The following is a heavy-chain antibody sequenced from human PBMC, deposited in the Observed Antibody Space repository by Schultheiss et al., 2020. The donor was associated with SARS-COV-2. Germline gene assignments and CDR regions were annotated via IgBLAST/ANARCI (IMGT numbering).Heavy chain of an antibody. CDR1: GGSISSYY. D-gene: IGHD3-22*01. CDR2: IYYSGST. J-gene: IGHJ4*02. CDR3: ARAYYYGSSGYYLDY. Sequence: SETLSLTCTVSGGSISSYYWSWIRQPPGKGLEWIGYIYYSGSTYYNPSLKSRVTISVDTSKNQFSLKLTSVSAADTAIYYCARAYYYGSSGYYLDYWGQGTPVTVSS. V-gene: IGHV4-59*12.